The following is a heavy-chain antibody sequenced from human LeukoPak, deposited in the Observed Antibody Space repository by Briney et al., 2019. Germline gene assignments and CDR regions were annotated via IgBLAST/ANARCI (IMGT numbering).Heavy chain of an antibody. V-gene: IGHV4-61*09. CDR2: IYTSGST. CDR1: GGSISSSSYY. CDR3: ASQTPTVTENFYYYYYYMDV. Sequence: SETLSLTCTVSGGSISSSSYYWSWIRQPAGKRLEWIGHIYTSGSTNYNPSLKSRVTISVDTSKNQFSLKLSSVTAADTAVCYCASQTPTVTENFYYYYYYMDVWGKGTTVTVSS. J-gene: IGHJ6*03. D-gene: IGHD4-17*01.